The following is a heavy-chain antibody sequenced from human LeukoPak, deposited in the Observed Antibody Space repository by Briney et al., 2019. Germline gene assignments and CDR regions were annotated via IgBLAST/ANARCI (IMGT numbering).Heavy chain of an antibody. CDR3: ARDRNWGPYYYYYMDV. D-gene: IGHD7-27*01. CDR2: IIPIFGTA. V-gene: IGHV1-69*13. CDR1: GGTSSSYA. Sequence: SVKVSCKASGGTSSSYAISWVRQAPGQGLEWMGGIIPIFGTANYAQKFQGRVTITADESTSTAYMELSSLRSEDTAAYYCARDRNWGPYYYYYMDVWGKGTTVTVSS. J-gene: IGHJ6*03.